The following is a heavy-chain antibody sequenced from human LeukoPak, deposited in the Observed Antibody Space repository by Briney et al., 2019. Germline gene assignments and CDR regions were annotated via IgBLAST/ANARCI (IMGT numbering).Heavy chain of an antibody. CDR1: GGSISNGGYS. V-gene: IGHV4-61*08. CDR2: IHYTGRT. CDR3: AQGSVDLNSGYPYFEY. D-gene: IGHD3-9*01. Sequence: SETLSLTCAVSGGSISNGGYSWSWIRQPPGKGLEWIGNIHYTGRTSYTASLKSRVTISVDTSKNQFSLKLNSVTAADTAVYYCAQGSVDLNSGYPYFEYWGQGTLVSVSS. J-gene: IGHJ4*02.